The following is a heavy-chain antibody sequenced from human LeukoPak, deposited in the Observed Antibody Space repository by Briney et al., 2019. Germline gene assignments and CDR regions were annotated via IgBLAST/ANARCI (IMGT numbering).Heavy chain of an antibody. Sequence: KPGGSLRLSCAASGFTFSSCSMNWVRQAPGKGLEWVSSISSSSSYIYYADSVKGRFTISRDNAKNSLYLQMNSLRAEDTAVYYCARGVNTLLLWFGEFDYWGQGTLVTVSS. CDR2: ISSSSSYI. V-gene: IGHV3-21*01. D-gene: IGHD3-10*01. CDR1: GFTFSSCS. CDR3: ARGVNTLLLWFGEFDY. J-gene: IGHJ4*02.